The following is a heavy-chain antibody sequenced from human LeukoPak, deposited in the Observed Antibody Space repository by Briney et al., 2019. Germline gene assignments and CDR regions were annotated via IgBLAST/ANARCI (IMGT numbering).Heavy chain of an antibody. D-gene: IGHD4-17*01. V-gene: IGHV5-51*01. CDR3: ARHSSSNGDYRNEVDY. J-gene: IGHJ4*02. Sequence: PGESLKISCKGSGYSFTSYWIGWVCQMPGKGLEWMGIIYPGDSDTRYSPPFQGQVTISADKSISTAYLQWSSLKASDTAMYYCARHSSSNGDYRNEVDYWGQGTLVTVSS. CDR1: GYSFTSYW. CDR2: IYPGDSDT.